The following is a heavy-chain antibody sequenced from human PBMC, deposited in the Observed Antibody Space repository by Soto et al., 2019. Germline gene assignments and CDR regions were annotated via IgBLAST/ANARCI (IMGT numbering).Heavy chain of an antibody. V-gene: IGHV3-33*01. J-gene: IGHJ6*02. D-gene: IGHD1-26*01. CDR2: VGLVGGGR. CDR3: AREPVGPDYAMDV. CDR1: GFDFSGFG. Sequence: PGGSLRLSCEASGFDFSGFGMHWIRQPPVKGVEREAVVGLVGGGRYYADSMKGRFPISSDNYKKILYLQMDSLRAEDRALYYCAREPVGPDYAMDVWGQGTTVTVSS.